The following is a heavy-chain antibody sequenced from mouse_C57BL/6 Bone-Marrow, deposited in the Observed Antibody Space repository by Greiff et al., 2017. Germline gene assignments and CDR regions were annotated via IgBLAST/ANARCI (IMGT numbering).Heavy chain of an antibody. CDR1: GYTFTSYW. D-gene: IGHD2-3*01. CDR3: ARSGWLLYYAMDY. Sequence: VQLQQPGASVKLSCKASGYTFTSYWMQWVKQRPGQGLEWIGEIDPSDSYTNYNQKFKGKATLTVDTSSSTAYMQLSSLTSEDSAVYYCARSGWLLYYAMDYWGQGTSVTVSS. J-gene: IGHJ4*01. V-gene: IGHV1-50*01. CDR2: IDPSDSYT.